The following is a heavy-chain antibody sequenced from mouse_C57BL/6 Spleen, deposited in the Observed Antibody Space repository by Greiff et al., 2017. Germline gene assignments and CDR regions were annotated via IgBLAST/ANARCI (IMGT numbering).Heavy chain of an antibody. D-gene: IGHD3-2*01. J-gene: IGHJ4*01. Sequence: VQLQQSGPELVKPGASVKIPCKASGYTFTDYNMDWVKQSHGKSLEWIGDINPNNGGTIYNQKFKGKATLTVDKSSSTAYMELRSLTSEDTAVYYCARSPSRQDYAMDYWGQGTSVTVSS. CDR2: INPNNGGT. CDR1: GYTFTDYN. CDR3: ARSPSRQDYAMDY. V-gene: IGHV1-18*01.